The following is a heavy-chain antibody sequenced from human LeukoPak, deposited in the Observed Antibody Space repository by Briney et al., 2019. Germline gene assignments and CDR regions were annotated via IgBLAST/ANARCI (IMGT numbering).Heavy chain of an antibody. D-gene: IGHD2-21*02. CDR2: IIPIFGTA. CDR1: GGTFSIYA. CDR3: ARGVVVTATPWYFDY. Sequence: SVKVSCKASGGTFSIYAISWVRQAPGQGLEWMGGIIPIFGTANYAQKFQGRVTITADESTSTAYMELSSLRSEDTAVYYCARGVVVTATPWYFDYWGQGTLVTVSS. J-gene: IGHJ4*02. V-gene: IGHV1-69*13.